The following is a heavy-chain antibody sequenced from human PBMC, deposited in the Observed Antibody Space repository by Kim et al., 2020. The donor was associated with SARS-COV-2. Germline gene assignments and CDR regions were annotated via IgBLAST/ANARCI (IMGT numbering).Heavy chain of an antibody. CDR2: IRSKAYGGTT. D-gene: IGHD3-3*01. CDR1: GFTFGDYA. CDR3: TRDGYYDFWSGYSNDAFDI. J-gene: IGHJ3*02. Sequence: GRSLRLSCTASGFTFGDYAMSWFRQAPGKGLEWVGFIRSKAYGGTTEYAASVKGRFTISRDDSKSIAYLQMNSLKTEDTAVYYCTRDGYYDFWSGYSNDAFDIWGQGTMVTVSS. V-gene: IGHV3-49*03.